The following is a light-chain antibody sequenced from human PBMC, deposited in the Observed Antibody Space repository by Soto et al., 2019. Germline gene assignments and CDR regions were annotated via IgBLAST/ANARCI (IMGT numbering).Light chain of an antibody. V-gene: IGLV1-47*01. CDR2: RNN. CDR1: SSNIGGNF. Sequence: QSVLTQPPSASGTPGQRVTISCSGSSSNIGGNFVYWYQQLPGTAPKLLIYRNNQRPSGVPDRFSGSKSGTSASLAISGLRSEDGADYYCATWDASLSVVVFGGGTKVTVL. J-gene: IGLJ2*01. CDR3: ATWDASLSVVV.